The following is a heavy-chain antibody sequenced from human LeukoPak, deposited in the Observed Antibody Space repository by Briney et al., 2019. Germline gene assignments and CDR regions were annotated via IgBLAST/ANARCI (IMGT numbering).Heavy chain of an antibody. CDR2: ISSSGSTI. Sequence: PGGSLRLSCAASGFTFSDYYMSWIRQAPGKGLEWVSYISSSGSTIYYADSVKGRFTISRDNAKNSLYLQMNSPRAEDTAVYYCARDFRYYYDSSGSGAFDIWGQGTMVTVSS. CDR1: GFTFSDYY. V-gene: IGHV3-11*01. CDR3: ARDFRYYYDSSGSGAFDI. D-gene: IGHD3-22*01. J-gene: IGHJ3*02.